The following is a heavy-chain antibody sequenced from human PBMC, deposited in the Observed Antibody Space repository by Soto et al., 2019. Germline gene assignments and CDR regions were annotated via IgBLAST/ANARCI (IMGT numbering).Heavy chain of an antibody. CDR3: AKLRDITIFGEFYFDY. CDR2: ISGSGGST. Sequence: PGGFLRLSCAASGFTFSSYAMSRVHQAPGKGLEWVSAISGSGGSTYYADSVKGRFTISRDNSKNTLYLQMNSLRAEDTAVYYCAKLRDITIFGEFYFDYWGQGTLVPVSS. J-gene: IGHJ4*02. CDR1: GFTFSSYA. V-gene: IGHV3-23*01. D-gene: IGHD3-3*01.